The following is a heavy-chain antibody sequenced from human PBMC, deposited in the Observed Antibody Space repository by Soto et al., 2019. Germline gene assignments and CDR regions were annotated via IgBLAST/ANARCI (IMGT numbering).Heavy chain of an antibody. CDR1: GYAFTSYG. CDR3: ARALPPIDY. CDR2: ISAYNGNT. D-gene: IGHD1-26*01. J-gene: IGHJ4*02. V-gene: IGHV1-18*01. Sequence: QVQLVQSGAEVKKPGASVKVSCKASGYAFTSYGISWVRQAPGQGLEWMGWISAYNGNTNYAQKLQGRVTMTTDTSTSTAYMELTGLRSEERAGYYCARALPPIDYWGQGTLGTVSS.